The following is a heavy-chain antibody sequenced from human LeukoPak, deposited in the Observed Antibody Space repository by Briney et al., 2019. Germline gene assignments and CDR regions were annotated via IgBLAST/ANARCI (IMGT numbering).Heavy chain of an antibody. Sequence: SETLSLTCTVSGGSISGYYWSWIRQPPRKGLEWIGNIYYGGSTNYNPSLKSRVTISVDTSKKQFSLKLSSVTAADTAVYFCARDVQGTSSSWSFDYWGQGTLITVSS. CDR2: IYYGGST. V-gene: IGHV4-59*01. CDR3: ARDVQGTSSSWSFDY. CDR1: GGSISGYY. J-gene: IGHJ4*02. D-gene: IGHD6-13*01.